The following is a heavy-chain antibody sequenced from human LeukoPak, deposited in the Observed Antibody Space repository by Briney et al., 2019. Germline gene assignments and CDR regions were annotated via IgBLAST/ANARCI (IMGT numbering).Heavy chain of an antibody. J-gene: IGHJ4*02. CDR2: ISYDGSNK. CDR3: ARDGQDIVVVPALY. CDR1: GFTFSSYG. V-gene: IGHV3-30*03. D-gene: IGHD2-2*01. Sequence: GSLRLSCAASGFTFSSYGMHWVRQAPGKGLEWVAVISYDGSNKYYADSVKGRFTISRDNSKNTLYLQMNSLRAEDTAVYYCARDGQDIVVVPALYWGQGTLVTVSS.